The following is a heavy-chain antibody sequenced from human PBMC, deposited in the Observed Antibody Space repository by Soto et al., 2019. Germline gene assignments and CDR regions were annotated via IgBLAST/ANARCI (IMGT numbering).Heavy chain of an antibody. V-gene: IGHV3-30*18. D-gene: IGHD3-22*01. CDR2: ISYDGSNK. CDR3: AKDLVPPMTMRVSYFDS. J-gene: IGHJ4*02. Sequence: QVQLVESGGGVVQPGRSLRLSCAASGFTFSSYGMHWVRQAPGKGLEWVAVISYDGSNKYYADSVKGRFTISRDSYKDALYLQLNSLRAEDTVVYYWAKDLVPPMTMRVSYFDSWGQGTLVTVSS. CDR1: GFTFSSYG.